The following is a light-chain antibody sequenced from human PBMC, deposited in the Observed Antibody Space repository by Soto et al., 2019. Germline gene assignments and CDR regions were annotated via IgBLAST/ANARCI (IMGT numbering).Light chain of an antibody. J-gene: IGKJ4*01. CDR2: GAS. CDR3: QQYGSSLLT. CDR1: QSVSSEK. V-gene: IGKV3-20*01. Sequence: EIVMTQSPATLSVSPGERATLSFGASQSVSSEKLAWYQQKPGQAPRLLIFGASGRATGIPERFSGSGSATDFSLTISRLEPEDSAVYYCQQYGSSLLTFGGGTKVDI.